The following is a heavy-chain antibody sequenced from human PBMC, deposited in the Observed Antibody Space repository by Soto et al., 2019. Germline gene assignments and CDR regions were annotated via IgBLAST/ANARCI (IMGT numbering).Heavy chain of an antibody. CDR3: ARVPGSSSGPFDY. D-gene: IGHD6-6*01. V-gene: IGHV1-69*02. CDR1: GGTFSSYT. CDR2: IIPILGIA. Sequence: SVKVSCKASGGTFSSYTISWVRQAPGQGLEWMGRIIPILGIANYAQKFQGRVTITADKSTSTAYMELSSLRSEDTAVYYCARVPGSSSGPFDYWGQGTLVTVSS. J-gene: IGHJ4*02.